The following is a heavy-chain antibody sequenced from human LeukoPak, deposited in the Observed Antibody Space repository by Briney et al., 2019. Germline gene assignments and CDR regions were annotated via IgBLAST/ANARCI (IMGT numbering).Heavy chain of an antibody. J-gene: IGHJ3*02. Sequence: SVKVSCKSSGFTFSTSAVQWVRQARGQRLEWIGWIIVGTGTTNYAQSLQGRLTITRDMSTNTAYMELSSLRSEDTAVYYCAAERYGGISDCCNFEIWGQGTMVTVSS. CDR2: IIVGTGTT. V-gene: IGHV1-58*01. D-gene: IGHD4-23*01. CDR1: GFTFSTSA. CDR3: AAERYGGISDCCNFEI.